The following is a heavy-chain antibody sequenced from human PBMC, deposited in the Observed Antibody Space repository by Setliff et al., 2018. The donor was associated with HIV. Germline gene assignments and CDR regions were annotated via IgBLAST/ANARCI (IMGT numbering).Heavy chain of an antibody. D-gene: IGHD6-13*01. J-gene: IGHJ4*02. CDR3: TRRLPRHSSSWDGDFDH. CDR2: IILISGTT. V-gene: IGHV1-69*05. Sequence: GASVKVSCKASGGTLSTYSIGWVRQAPGLGLEWMGRIILISGTTKYAQKFQGRVTMTRNTSISTVYMELSRLRSDDTAMYYCTRRLPRHSSSWDGDFDHWGQGTLVTVSS. CDR1: GGTLSTYS.